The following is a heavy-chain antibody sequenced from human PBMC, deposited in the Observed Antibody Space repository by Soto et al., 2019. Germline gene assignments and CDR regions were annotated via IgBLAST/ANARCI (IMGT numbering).Heavy chain of an antibody. V-gene: IGHV3-48*02. CDR1: GFTFSSYS. CDR2: ISSSSSTI. Sequence: GGSLRLSCAASGFTFSSYSMNWVRQAPGKGLEWVSYISSSSSTIYYADSVKGRFTISRDNAKNSLYLQMNSLRDEDTAVYYCARVASGYYKSSFDPWGQGTLVTVSS. D-gene: IGHD3-3*01. CDR3: ARVASGYYKSSFDP. J-gene: IGHJ5*02.